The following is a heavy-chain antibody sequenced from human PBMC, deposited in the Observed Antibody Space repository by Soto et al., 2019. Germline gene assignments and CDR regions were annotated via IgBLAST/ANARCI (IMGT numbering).Heavy chain of an antibody. CDR2: IYYSGST. CDR1: GGPISSSSYY. Sequence: QLQLQESGPGLVKPSETLSLTCTVSGGPISSSSYYWGWIRQPPGKGLEWIGSIYYSGSTYYNPSLKSRVTISVDTSKNQFSLKLSSVTAADTAVYYCARVDGSYGSGIVNYFDYWGQGTLVTVSS. CDR3: ARVDGSYGSGIVNYFDY. V-gene: IGHV4-39*01. D-gene: IGHD3-10*01. J-gene: IGHJ4*02.